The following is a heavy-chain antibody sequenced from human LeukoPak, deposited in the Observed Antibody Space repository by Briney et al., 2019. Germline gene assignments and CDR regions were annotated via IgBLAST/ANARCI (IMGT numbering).Heavy chain of an antibody. Sequence: GASVKVSCKASGYTFTGYYMHWVRQAPGQGLEWMGWINPNGGGTNYAQKFQGRVTMTRDTSISTAYMELSRLRSDDTAVYYCARRRPYDDYYYYYGMDVWGQGTTVTVSS. V-gene: IGHV1-2*02. J-gene: IGHJ6*02. CDR1: GYTFTGYY. D-gene: IGHD3-16*01. CDR3: ARRRPYDDYYYYYGMDV. CDR2: INPNGGGT.